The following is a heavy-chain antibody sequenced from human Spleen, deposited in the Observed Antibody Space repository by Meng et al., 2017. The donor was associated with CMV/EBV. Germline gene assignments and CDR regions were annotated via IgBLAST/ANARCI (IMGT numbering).Heavy chain of an antibody. V-gene: IGHV3-48*04. CDR2: ISSSGDII. Sequence: GGSLRLSCAASGFSFSSYAMNWVRRAPGRGLEWISYISSSGDIILYADSVKGRFTISRDNAEKSLYLQMDSLRAEDTALYFCARCKIYDFSFYGMDVWGQGTAVPSP. D-gene: IGHD5/OR15-5a*01. CDR1: GFSFSSYA. CDR3: ARCKIYDFSFYGMDV. J-gene: IGHJ6*02.